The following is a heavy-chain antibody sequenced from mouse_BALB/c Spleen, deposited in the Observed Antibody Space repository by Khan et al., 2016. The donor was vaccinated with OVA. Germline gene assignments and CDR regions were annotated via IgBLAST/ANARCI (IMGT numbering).Heavy chain of an antibody. D-gene: IGHD1-1*02. CDR1: GFSLTNYG. Sequence: QVQLKQSGPGLVQPSQSLSITCTVSGFSLTNYGVHWVRQSPGKGLEWLGVIWSGGITDYNATFISRLSISKDISKSQVFFKMNSLQANDTAIYYCAKTRNGYFDYWGQGTTVTVSA. J-gene: IGHJ2*01. CDR2: IWSGGIT. CDR3: AKTRNGYFDY. V-gene: IGHV2-2*02.